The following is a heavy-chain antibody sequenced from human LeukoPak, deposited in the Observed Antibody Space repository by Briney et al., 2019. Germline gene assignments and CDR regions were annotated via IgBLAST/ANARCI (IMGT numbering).Heavy chain of an antibody. V-gene: IGHV3-21*01. Sequence: SGGSLRLSCAASGFTFSSYSMNWVRQAPGKGLEWVSSISSSSSYIYYADSVKGRFTISRDNAKNSLSLQMNSLRAEDTAVYYCATGYGSGWYPFDYWGQGTLVTVSS. CDR1: GFTFSSYS. D-gene: IGHD6-19*01. CDR3: ATGYGSGWYPFDY. CDR2: ISSSSSYI. J-gene: IGHJ4*02.